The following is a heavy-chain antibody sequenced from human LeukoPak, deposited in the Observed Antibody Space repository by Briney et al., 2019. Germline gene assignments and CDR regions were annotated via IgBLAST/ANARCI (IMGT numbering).Heavy chain of an antibody. CDR1: RFIFNNYA. CDR2: ITTSGSRT. D-gene: IGHD1-1*01. V-gene: IGHV3-21*01. J-gene: IGHJ3*01. Sequence: PGGSLRLSCAASRFIFNNYAMNWVRQAPGKGLEWVASITTSGSRTYYADSVKGRCTISRDNAKNTLYLQMNSLRAEDMAVYYCAREPMYGTFDAWGQGTTVTVSS. CDR3: AREPMYGTFDA.